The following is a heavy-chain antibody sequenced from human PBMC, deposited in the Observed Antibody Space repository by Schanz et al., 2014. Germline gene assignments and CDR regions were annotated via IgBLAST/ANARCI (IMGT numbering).Heavy chain of an antibody. CDR2: FTHI. V-gene: IGHV1-46*01. J-gene: IGHJ6*02. CDR3: ASALTTWGGMDV. D-gene: IGHD4-4*01. CDR1: GYSFSAYY. Sequence: QVQLVQSGAELKNPGASVKVSCKASGYSFSAYYIHWMRQAPGQGLEWLGRFTHISQKFQGRVTMTRDTSTSTVYMELSSLRSEDTAVYYCASALTTWGGMDVWGQGTTVTVSS.